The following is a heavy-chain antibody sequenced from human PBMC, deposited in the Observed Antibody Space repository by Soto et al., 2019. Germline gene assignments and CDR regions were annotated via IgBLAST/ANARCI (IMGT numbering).Heavy chain of an antibody. V-gene: IGHV1-18*01. CDR3: ARGLTEVLSGEAFDM. D-gene: IGHD1-1*01. CDR1: GYRLTISV. J-gene: IGHJ3*02. CDR2: ISSYNGDT. Sequence: SAKIASTSSGYRLTISVVTGALQTPRQGPEWMGWISSYNGDTNYSQKFQGRVTITSDTSASTAYMELSSLRSEDTAVYDCARGLTEVLSGEAFDMWGQGTMVTVSS.